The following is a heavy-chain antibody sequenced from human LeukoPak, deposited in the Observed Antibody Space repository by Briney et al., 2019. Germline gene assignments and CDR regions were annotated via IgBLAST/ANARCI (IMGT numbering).Heavy chain of an antibody. J-gene: IGHJ4*02. CDR3: ARDGGGYDY. CDR1: GDSISSSHW. CDR2: VFHSGSA. V-gene: IGHV4-4*02. Sequence: PSETLSLTCTVSGDSISSSHWWSWVRQPPGKGLQWIGQVFHSGSANYNPSLKSRLSISVDKSNNQFSLKMKFVTAADTAMYYCARDGGGYDYWGQGVLVTVSS. D-gene: IGHD3-22*01.